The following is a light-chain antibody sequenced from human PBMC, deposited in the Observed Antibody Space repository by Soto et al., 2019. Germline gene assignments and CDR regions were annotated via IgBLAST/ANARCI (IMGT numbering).Light chain of an antibody. Sequence: EIVLTQSPGTLSLSPGERATLSCRASQSVSSSYLAWYQQKSGQAPRILIYGASSRATGIPDRFSGSGSGTDFTLTISKLEPEYFAVYYCQQYDSSPRTFGQGTKVDIK. CDR3: QQYDSSPRT. V-gene: IGKV3-20*01. CDR1: QSVSSSY. CDR2: GAS. J-gene: IGKJ1*01.